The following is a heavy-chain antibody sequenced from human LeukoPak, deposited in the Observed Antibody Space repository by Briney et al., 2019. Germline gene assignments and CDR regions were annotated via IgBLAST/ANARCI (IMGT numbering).Heavy chain of an antibody. CDR2: INASGGST. D-gene: IGHD5-12*01. CDR1: GYTFTSYY. CDR3: ARDADLYSGYANFDY. J-gene: IGHJ4*02. Sequence: ASVKVSCKASGYTFTSYYMHWVRQAPGQGLEWMGIINASGGSTSYAQKFQGRVTMTRDMSTSTVYMELSSLRSEDTAVYYCARDADLYSGYANFDYWGQGTLVTVSS. V-gene: IGHV1-46*01.